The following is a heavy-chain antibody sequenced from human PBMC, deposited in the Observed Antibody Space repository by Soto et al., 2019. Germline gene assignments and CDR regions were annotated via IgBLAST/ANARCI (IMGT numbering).Heavy chain of an antibody. D-gene: IGHD1-26*01. V-gene: IGHV3-30*18. J-gene: IGHJ6*02. Sequence: GVSLRLSCAASGFTFSSYGMHWVRQAPGKGLEWVAVISYDGSNKYYADSVKGRLTISRDNSKNTLYLQMNSLRAEDTAVYYCAKVRVGATLRYYYYYYGMDVWGQGTTVTVSS. CDR1: GFTFSSYG. CDR3: AKVRVGATLRYYYYYYGMDV. CDR2: ISYDGSNK.